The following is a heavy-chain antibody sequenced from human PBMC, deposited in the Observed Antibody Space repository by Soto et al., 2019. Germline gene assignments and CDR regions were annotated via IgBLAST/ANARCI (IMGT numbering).Heavy chain of an antibody. D-gene: IGHD4-17*01. V-gene: IGHV1-69*02. CDR1: GGTFSSYT. Sequence: QVQLVQSGAEVKKPGSSVKVSCKASGGTFSSYTISWVRQAPGQGLEWMGRIIPILGIANYAQKLQGRVTITADKSTSTVYMELSSLSAEETAVYYSASGGYSVTTVTENLKDYCNFDLCGRGTLVTVSS. CDR2: IIPILGIA. J-gene: IGHJ2*01. CDR3: ASGGYSVTTVTENLKDYCNFDL.